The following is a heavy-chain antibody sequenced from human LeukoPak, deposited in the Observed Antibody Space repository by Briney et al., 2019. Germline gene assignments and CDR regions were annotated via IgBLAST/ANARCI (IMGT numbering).Heavy chain of an antibody. V-gene: IGHV4-34*12. Sequence: SETLSLTCAVYGGSFSGYYWSWIRQPPGKGLEWIGEIIDTGSTKYNSSLKSRVTISVDTSRNEFSLNLTSVTAADTAIYYCARGLASGYPPIPFDYWGQGTLVTVSS. CDR2: IIDTGST. CDR1: GGSFSGYY. D-gene: IGHD3-3*01. CDR3: ARGLASGYPPIPFDY. J-gene: IGHJ4*02.